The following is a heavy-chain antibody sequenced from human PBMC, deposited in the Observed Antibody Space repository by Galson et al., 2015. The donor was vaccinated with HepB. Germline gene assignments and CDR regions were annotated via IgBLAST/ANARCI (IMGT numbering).Heavy chain of an antibody. CDR1: GFTFSSYS. CDR2: ISSSSSYI. J-gene: IGHJ6*02. D-gene: IGHD1-26*01. V-gene: IGHV3-21*01. Sequence: SLRLSCAASGFTFSSYSMNWVRQAPGKGLEWVSSISSSSSYIYYADSVKGRFTISRDNAKNSLYLQMNSLRAEDTAVYYCARVVGSEWELPLLYYYYYGMDVWGQGTTVTVSS. CDR3: ARVVGSEWELPLLYYYYYGMDV.